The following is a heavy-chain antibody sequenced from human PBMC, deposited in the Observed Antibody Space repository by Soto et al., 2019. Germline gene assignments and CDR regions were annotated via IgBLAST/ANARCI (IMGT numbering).Heavy chain of an antibody. CDR3: ARGHCSGAGCSSGWSMDV. J-gene: IGHJ6*02. CDR1: GVTVGLNY. Sequence: EVQLVESGGGLIQPGESLRLSCTASGVTVGLNYITWIRQAPGKGQEWVSVISPGGTTYYADSVKGRFTVSRDDSKNTLYLQMDSLRAEDTALYYCARGHCSGAGCSSGWSMDVWGQGTTVTVSS. V-gene: IGHV3-53*01. CDR2: ISPGGTT. D-gene: IGHD2-21*01.